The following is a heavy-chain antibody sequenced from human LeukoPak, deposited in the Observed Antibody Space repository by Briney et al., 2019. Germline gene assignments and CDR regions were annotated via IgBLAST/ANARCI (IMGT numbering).Heavy chain of an antibody. CDR1: GFTFSSYS. V-gene: IGHV3-21*01. Sequence: NPGGSLRLSCAASGFTFSSYSMNWVRQAPGKGLEWVSSISSSSAYIYYADSMKGRFTISRDNAKSSLFLQMDSLRDEDTAVYYCARDRGYTYGHPLDYWGQGTLVTVSS. CDR2: ISSSSAYI. J-gene: IGHJ4*02. CDR3: ARDRGYTYGHPLDY. D-gene: IGHD5-18*01.